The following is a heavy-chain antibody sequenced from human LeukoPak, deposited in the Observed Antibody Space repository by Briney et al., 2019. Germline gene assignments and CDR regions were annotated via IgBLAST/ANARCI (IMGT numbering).Heavy chain of an antibody. J-gene: IGHJ4*02. Sequence: PSETLSLTCTVSGGSISSYYWSWIRQPPGKGLEWIGYIYYSGSTNYNPSLKSRVTISVDTSKNQFSLKLSSVTAADTAVYYCARVSVTVVGDYWGQGTLVTVSS. CDR3: ARVSVTVVGDY. D-gene: IGHD2-15*01. CDR2: IYYSGST. CDR1: GGSISSYY. V-gene: IGHV4-59*08.